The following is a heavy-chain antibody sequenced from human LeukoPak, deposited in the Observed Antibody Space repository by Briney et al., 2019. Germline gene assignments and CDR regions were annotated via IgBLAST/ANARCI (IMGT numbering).Heavy chain of an antibody. CDR2: IYYSGST. Sequence: SETLSLTCTVSGGSISSHYWCWIRQPPGKGLEWIGYIYYSGSTNYNPSLKSRVTISVDTSKNQFSLKLSSVTAADTAVYYCARALAAARKNWFDPWGQGTLVTVSS. CDR3: ARALAAARKNWFDP. D-gene: IGHD6-13*01. V-gene: IGHV4-59*11. J-gene: IGHJ5*02. CDR1: GGSISSHY.